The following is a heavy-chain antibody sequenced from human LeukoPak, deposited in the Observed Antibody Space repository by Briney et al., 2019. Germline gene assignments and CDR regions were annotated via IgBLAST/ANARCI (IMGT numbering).Heavy chain of an antibody. CDR1: GYTFTDYY. V-gene: IGHV1-69-2*01. Sequence: ASVKVSCKVSGYTFTDYYMHWVQQAPGKGLEWMGLVDPEDGETIYAEKFQGRVTITADTSTDTACMELSSLRSEDTAVYYCATISSNYYDSLVDYWGQGTLVTVSS. CDR2: VDPEDGET. D-gene: IGHD3-22*01. CDR3: ATISSNYYDSLVDY. J-gene: IGHJ4*02.